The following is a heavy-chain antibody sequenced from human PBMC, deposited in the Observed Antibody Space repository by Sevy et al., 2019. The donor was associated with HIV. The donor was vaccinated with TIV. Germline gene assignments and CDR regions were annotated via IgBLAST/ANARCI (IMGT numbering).Heavy chain of an antibody. CDR1: GFTFSTYW. Sequence: GGSLRLSCAASGFTFSTYWMTWVRQAPGKGLEWVANIKQDGSEKYYAESVKGRLTVSRDNTKNSLYLQLNSLRAEDTAIYYCASAPVGTGWYFSYGIDVWGQGTLVTVSS. J-gene: IGHJ4*02. V-gene: IGHV3-7*01. CDR2: IKQDGSEK. D-gene: IGHD6-13*01. CDR3: ASAPVGTGWYFSYGIDV.